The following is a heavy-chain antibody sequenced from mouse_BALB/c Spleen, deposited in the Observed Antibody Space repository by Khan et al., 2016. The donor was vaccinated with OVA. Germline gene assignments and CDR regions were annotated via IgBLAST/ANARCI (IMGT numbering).Heavy chain of an antibody. J-gene: IGHJ2*01. V-gene: IGHV3-2*02. CDR3: ARSIMAN. CDR1: GYSITSDYA. Sequence: EVQLVESGPGLVKPSQSLSLTCPVTGYSITSDYAWNWLQQFPGNKLEWMGYISYSGSTSYNPSLKSRISITRDTSKNQFFLQLNSVTTEDTATYYCARSIMANWGQGTTLTVSS. CDR2: ISYSGST.